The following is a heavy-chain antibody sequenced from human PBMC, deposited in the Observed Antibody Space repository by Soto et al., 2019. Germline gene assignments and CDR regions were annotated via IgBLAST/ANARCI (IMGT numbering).Heavy chain of an antibody. J-gene: IGHJ4*02. D-gene: IGHD6-13*01. V-gene: IGHV4-34*01. CDR1: GGSFSGYY. CDR3: ARLSSSWYSSSRAFDY. Sequence: PSETLSLTCAVYGGSFSGYYWSWIRQPPGKGLEWIGEINHSGSTNYNPSLKSRVTISVDTSKNQFSLKLSSVTAADTAVYYCARLSSSWYSSSRAFDYWGQGNLVTVSS. CDR2: INHSGST.